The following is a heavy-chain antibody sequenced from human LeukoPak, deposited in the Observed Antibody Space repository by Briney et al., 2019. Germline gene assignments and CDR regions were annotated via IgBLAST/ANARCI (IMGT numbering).Heavy chain of an antibody. CDR2: ISGSGGST. V-gene: IGHV3-23*01. D-gene: IGHD6-6*01. Sequence: GGSLRLSCAASGFPFSSYAMSWVRQAPGKGLEWVSAISGSGGSTYYADSVKGRFTISRDNSKNTLYLQMNSLRAEDTAVYYCAKGLEYSSSSGVYFDYWGQGTLVTVSS. CDR3: AKGLEYSSSSGVYFDY. CDR1: GFPFSSYA. J-gene: IGHJ4*02.